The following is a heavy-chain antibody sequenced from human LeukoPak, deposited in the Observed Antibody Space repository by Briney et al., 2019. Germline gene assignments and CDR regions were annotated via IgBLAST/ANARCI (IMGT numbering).Heavy chain of an antibody. V-gene: IGHV3-30*02. D-gene: IGHD5-18*01. CDR1: GFTFSSYG. J-gene: IGHJ3*02. CDR2: IRYDGSNK. CDR3: AKEKVDTAMGPGAFDI. Sequence: GGSLRLSCAASGFTFSSYGMHWVRQAPGKGLGWVAFIRYDGSNKYYADSVKGRFIISRDNSKNTLYLQMNSLRAEDTAVYYCAKEKVDTAMGPGAFDIWGQGTMVTVSS.